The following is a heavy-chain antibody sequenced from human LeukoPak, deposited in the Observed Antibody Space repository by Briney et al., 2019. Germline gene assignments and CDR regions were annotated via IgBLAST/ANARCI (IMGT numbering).Heavy chain of an antibody. CDR2: IYYSGST. D-gene: IGHD6-13*01. V-gene: IGHV4-59*01. Sequence: PSETLCLTCTVSGGSISSYYWSWIRQPPGKGLEWIGYIYYSGSTNYNPSLKSRVTISVDTSKNQFSLKLSSVTAADTAVYYCARSIAAAGSGFDPWGQGTLVTVSS. J-gene: IGHJ5*02. CDR3: ARSIAAAGSGFDP. CDR1: GGSISSYY.